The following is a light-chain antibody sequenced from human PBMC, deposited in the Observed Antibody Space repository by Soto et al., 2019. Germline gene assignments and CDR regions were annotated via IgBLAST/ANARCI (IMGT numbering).Light chain of an antibody. J-gene: IGKJ1*01. CDR1: QSVSSSY. CDR3: QQYDSPPRT. CDR2: GTS. V-gene: IGKV3-20*01. Sequence: EIVLTQSPGTLSLSPGVRATLSCRASQSVSSSYLAWYQQKPGQAPRLLIYGTSSRATGIPDRFSGSGSGTDFTLTISRLEPEDFAVYYCQQYDSPPRTFGQGTKVEIK.